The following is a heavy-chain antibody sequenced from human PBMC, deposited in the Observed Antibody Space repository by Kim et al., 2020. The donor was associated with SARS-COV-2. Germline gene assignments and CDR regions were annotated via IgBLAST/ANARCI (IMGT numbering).Heavy chain of an antibody. CDR2: IQSRTAGGTT. D-gene: IGHD3-16*01. CDR1: GFTFSNSW. Sequence: GGSLRLSCAASGFTFSNSWMTWVRQAPGKGLEWVCRIQSRTAGGTTDYAAPVKGRFTISSDDSRNTLYLQINSLKTEDTAVYYCHWGSAIDYWGQGTLVTVSS. V-gene: IGHV3-15*01. J-gene: IGHJ4*02. CDR3: HWGSAIDY.